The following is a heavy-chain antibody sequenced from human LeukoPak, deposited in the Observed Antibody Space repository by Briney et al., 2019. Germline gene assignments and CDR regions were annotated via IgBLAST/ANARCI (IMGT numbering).Heavy chain of an antibody. CDR2: ISDTGNT. CDR1: GFTLSSYA. J-gene: IGHJ4*02. CDR3: AKDRQTYYYGSGSFGG. Sequence: GGSLRLSCAASGFTLSSYAMSWVRQAPGKGLEWVSAISDTGNTYHADSVKGRFTISRDSSKNTLFLQMNRLRPEDAAVYYCAKDRQTYYYGSGSFGGWGQGTLVTVSS. V-gene: IGHV3-23*01. D-gene: IGHD3-10*01.